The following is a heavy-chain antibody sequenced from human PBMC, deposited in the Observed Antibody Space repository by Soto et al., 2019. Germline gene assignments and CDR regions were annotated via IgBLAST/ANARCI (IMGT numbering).Heavy chain of an antibody. D-gene: IGHD5-12*01. CDR3: ARAPGDGYNQPEAFDI. CDR2: IYYSGST. V-gene: IGHV4-30-4*01. J-gene: IGHJ3*02. CDR1: GGSISSGDYY. Sequence: QVQLQESGPGLVKPSQTLSLTCTVSGGSISSGDYYWSWIRQPPGKGLEWIGYIYYSGSTYYNPSLKSRVTISVDTSKNQFSLKLSSVTAADTAVYYCARAPGDGYNQPEAFDIWGQGTMVTVSS.